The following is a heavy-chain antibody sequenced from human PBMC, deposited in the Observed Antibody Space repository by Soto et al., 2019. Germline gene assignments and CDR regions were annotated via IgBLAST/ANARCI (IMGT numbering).Heavy chain of an antibody. CDR1: GFIFISYA. CDR3: AKAAYSGSYFLAPGTDAFDI. CDR2: ISGSGGST. Sequence: GGSLRLSCAASGFIFISYAMSWVRQAPWKGLEWVSAISGSGGSTYYADSVKGRFTISRDNSKNTLYLQMNSLRAEDTAVYYCAKAAYSGSYFLAPGTDAFDIWGQGTMVTVSS. D-gene: IGHD1-26*01. J-gene: IGHJ3*02. V-gene: IGHV3-23*01.